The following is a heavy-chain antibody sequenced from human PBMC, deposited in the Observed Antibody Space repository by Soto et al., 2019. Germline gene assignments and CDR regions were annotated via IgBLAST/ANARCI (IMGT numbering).Heavy chain of an antibody. CDR1: GGSISSYY. D-gene: IGHD1-26*01. Sequence: SETLSLTCTVSGGSISSYYWSWIRQSPGKGLEWIGYIYYSGSTTYNPSLKSRVTISVDTSKNQFSLNLSCVTAADTAVYSCARRLTGVGATFYYYGMDVWGQGTTVTVSS. V-gene: IGHV4-59*08. CDR3: ARRLTGVGATFYYYGMDV. CDR2: IYYSGST. J-gene: IGHJ6*02.